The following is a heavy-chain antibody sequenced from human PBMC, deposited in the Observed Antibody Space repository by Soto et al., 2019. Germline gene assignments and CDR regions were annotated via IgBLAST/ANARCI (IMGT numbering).Heavy chain of an antibody. V-gene: IGHV4-61*01. Sequence: QVQLQESGPGLVKPSETLSLTCTVSGGSVNTAPYYWSWIRQPPGKGLEWIGYIYYSGSTNYNPSHKSRVSISLDTSKNQFSLNLSSVTAADMAVYFCARDHHSFYDTSGYYPYFDYWGQGTLVTVSS. CDR3: ARDHHSFYDTSGYYPYFDY. CDR1: GGSVNTAPYY. D-gene: IGHD3-22*01. CDR2: IYYSGST. J-gene: IGHJ4*02.